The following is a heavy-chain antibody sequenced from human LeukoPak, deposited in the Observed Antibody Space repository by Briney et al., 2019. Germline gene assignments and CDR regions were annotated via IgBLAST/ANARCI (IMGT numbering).Heavy chain of an antibody. D-gene: IGHD3-10*01. V-gene: IGHV3-21*01. CDR1: GFTFSSYS. CDR2: ISGSSSYI. Sequence: GGSLRLSCAASGFTFSSYSMNWARQAPGKGLEWVSSISGSSSYIYYADSVKGRFTISRDNAKNSLYLQMNSLRAEDTAVYYCARAKVHYYGSGSYYNLFDYWGQGTLVTVSS. CDR3: ARAKVHYYGSGSYYNLFDY. J-gene: IGHJ4*02.